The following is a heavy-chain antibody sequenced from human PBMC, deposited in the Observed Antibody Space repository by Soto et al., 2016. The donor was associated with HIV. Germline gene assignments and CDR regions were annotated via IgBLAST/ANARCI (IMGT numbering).Heavy chain of an antibody. Sequence: QVQLVQSGAEVKKPGASVKVSCKASGSTFTTYYMHWVRQAPGQGLEWLGWMSVYNGNTDYAQKVQGRVTMTSDKSTNTAYMELRSLIPDDTAVYYCARGREDTAVLDYWGQGTLITVSS. J-gene: IGHJ4*02. D-gene: IGHD5-18*01. CDR2: MSVYNGNT. V-gene: IGHV1-18*04. CDR1: GSTFTTYY. CDR3: ARGREDTAVLDY.